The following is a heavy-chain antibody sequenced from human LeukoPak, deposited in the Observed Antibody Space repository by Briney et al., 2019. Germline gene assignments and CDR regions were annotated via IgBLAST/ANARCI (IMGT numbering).Heavy chain of an antibody. CDR2: INSDRGST. D-gene: IGHD2-21*01. V-gene: IGHV3-74*01. Sequence: PGGSLSLSCAASGFSFSRYSMHWVRQAPGKGLVWVSRINSDRGSTSYADSVKGRFTMSRDNAKNTLYLQMNSLRAEDTAVYYCARDVSYSFDYWGQGTLVTVAS. J-gene: IGHJ4*02. CDR3: ARDVSYSFDY. CDR1: GFSFSRYS.